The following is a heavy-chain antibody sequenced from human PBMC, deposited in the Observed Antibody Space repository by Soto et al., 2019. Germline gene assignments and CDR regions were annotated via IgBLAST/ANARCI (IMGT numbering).Heavy chain of an antibody. J-gene: IGHJ3*02. D-gene: IGHD3-10*01. CDR2: ISYDGSNK. V-gene: IGHV3-30-3*01. CDR1: GFTFSSYA. Sequence: QVQLVESGGGVVQPGRSLRLSCAASGFTFSSYAMHWVRQAPGKGLEWVAVISYDGSNKYYADSVKGRFTISRDNSKNTLYLQMNSLRAEDTAVYYCARESGRTGAFDIWGQGTMVTVSS. CDR3: ARESGRTGAFDI.